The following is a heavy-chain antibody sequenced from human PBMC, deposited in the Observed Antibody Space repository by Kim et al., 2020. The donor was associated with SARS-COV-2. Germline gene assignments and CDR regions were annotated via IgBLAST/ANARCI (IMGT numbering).Heavy chain of an antibody. V-gene: IGHV1-2*05. CDR2: INPDSGVT. CDR3: ARGNTETIDY. CDR1: GYTFITRY. Sequence: ASVKVSCKTSGYTFITRYLHWVRQAPGHGLEWMGRINPDSGVTDYAQRFQGRVTMTRDKSISTVYMELSSLRSDDTVVYYCARGNTETIDYWGQGTLVTVSS. J-gene: IGHJ4*02.